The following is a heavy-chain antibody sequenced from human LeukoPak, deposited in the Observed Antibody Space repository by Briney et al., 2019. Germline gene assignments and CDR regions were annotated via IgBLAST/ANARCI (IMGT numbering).Heavy chain of an antibody. CDR3: ASLYDSSDHFDY. CDR2: INPNSGGT. D-gene: IGHD3-22*01. CDR1: GYTFTGYY. V-gene: IGHV1-2*02. Sequence: ASVKVSCKASGYTFTGYYMHWMRQAPGQGLEWMGWINPNSGGTNYAQKFQGRVTMTRDTSISTAYMELSRLRSDDTAVYYCASLYDSSDHFDYWGQGTPVTVSS. J-gene: IGHJ4*02.